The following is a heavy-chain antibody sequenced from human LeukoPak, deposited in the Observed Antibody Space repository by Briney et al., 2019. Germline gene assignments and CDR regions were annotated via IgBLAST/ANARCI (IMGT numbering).Heavy chain of an antibody. D-gene: IGHD3-22*01. Sequence: SETLSLTCTVSGGSISSGSYYWSWIRQPAGKGLEWIGRIYTSGSTNYNPSLKSRVTISVDTSKNQFSLKLSSVTAADTAVYYCARGTYYYDSSGYPPSRFDYWGQGTLVTVSS. J-gene: IGHJ4*02. CDR3: ARGTYYYDSSGYPPSRFDY. CDR1: GGSISSGSYY. CDR2: IYTSGST. V-gene: IGHV4-61*02.